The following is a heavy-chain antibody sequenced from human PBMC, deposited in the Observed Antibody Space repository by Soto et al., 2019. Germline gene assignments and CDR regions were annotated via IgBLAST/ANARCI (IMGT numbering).Heavy chain of an antibody. CDR2: ISGSGGST. J-gene: IGHJ5*02. CDR3: AKSGSWILWFDP. Sequence: GGSLRLSCAASGFTFSSYAMSWVRQAPGKGLEWVSAISGSGGSTYHADSVKGRFTISRDNSKNTLYLQMNGLRADDTAVYYCAKSGSWILWFDPWGQGTLVTVSS. CDR1: GFTFSSYA. V-gene: IGHV3-23*01. D-gene: IGHD5-12*01.